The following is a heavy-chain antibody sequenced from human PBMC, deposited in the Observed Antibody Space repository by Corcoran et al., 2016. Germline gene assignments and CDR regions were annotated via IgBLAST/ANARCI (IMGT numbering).Heavy chain of an antibody. CDR3: ARDRITMVRGGKGGLFFDD. Sequence: QVQLVQSGAEVKKPGASVKVSCKASGYTFTSYYMHWVRQAPGQGLEWMGIINPSGGSTSYAQKFQGRVTMTRDTSTSTVYMELSSLRSEDTAVYYCARDRITMVRGGKGGLFFDDWGQGTLVTVSS. J-gene: IGHJ4*02. V-gene: IGHV1-46*01. CDR2: INPSGGST. CDR1: GYTFTSYY. D-gene: IGHD3-10*01.